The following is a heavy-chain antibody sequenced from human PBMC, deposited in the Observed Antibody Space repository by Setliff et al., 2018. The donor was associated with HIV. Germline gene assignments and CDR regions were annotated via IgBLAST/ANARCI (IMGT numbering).Heavy chain of an antibody. CDR2: ISGSGDST. V-gene: IGHV3-23*01. Sequence: GSLSLSCAPSGFTFGSYAMSWVRQAPGKGLEWVSVISGSGDSTTYADSVKGRFTISRDNAKNTLYLQMNSLRAEDTAVYYCARGGSNSWSPFDYWGQGTLVTVSS. D-gene: IGHD6-13*01. CDR1: GFTFGSYA. CDR3: ARGGSNSWSPFDY. J-gene: IGHJ4*02.